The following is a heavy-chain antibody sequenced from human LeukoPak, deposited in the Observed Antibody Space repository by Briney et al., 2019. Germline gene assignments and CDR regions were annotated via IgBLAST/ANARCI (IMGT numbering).Heavy chain of an antibody. Sequence: PGGSLRLSCAASGFTFSSYSMNWVRQAPGKGREWVSSISSSSSYIYYADSVKGRFTISRDNAKNSLYLQMNSLRAEDTAVYYCARDLATVPTPKYWGQGTLVTVSS. CDR2: ISSSSSYI. D-gene: IGHD4-17*01. J-gene: IGHJ4*02. V-gene: IGHV3-21*01. CDR3: ARDLATVPTPKY. CDR1: GFTFSSYS.